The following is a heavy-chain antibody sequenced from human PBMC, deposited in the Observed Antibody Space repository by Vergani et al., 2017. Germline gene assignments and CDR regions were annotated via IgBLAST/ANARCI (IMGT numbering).Heavy chain of an antibody. V-gene: IGHV3-7*01. CDR2: IKQDGSEK. CDR1: GFTFSSYW. CDR3: ARALWGYCADFDY. J-gene: IGHJ4*02. D-gene: IGHD3-22*01. Sequence: EVQLVESGGGLVQPGGSLRLSCAASGFTFSSYWMSWVRQAPGKGLEWVANIKQDGSEKYYVDSVKGRFTISRDNAKNSLYLQMNSLRAEDTAVYYCARALWGYCADFDYWGQGTLVTVSS.